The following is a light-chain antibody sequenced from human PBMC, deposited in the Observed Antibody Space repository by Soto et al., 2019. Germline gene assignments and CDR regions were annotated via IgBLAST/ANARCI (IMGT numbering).Light chain of an antibody. Sequence: QSVLTQPPSASGTPGQRVTISCSGSSSNIGSNTVNWYQQLPGTAPKLLIYSNNQRPSGVPDRCSGSKSGTSASLAISGRQSEDEAAYYCAAWDDSLNGNYVFGTGTKVTVL. J-gene: IGLJ1*01. V-gene: IGLV1-44*01. CDR3: AAWDDSLNGNYV. CDR2: SNN. CDR1: SSNIGSNT.